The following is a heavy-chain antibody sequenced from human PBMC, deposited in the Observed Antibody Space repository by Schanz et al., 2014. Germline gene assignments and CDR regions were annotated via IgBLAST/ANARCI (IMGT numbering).Heavy chain of an antibody. CDR2: IIPILGME. V-gene: IGHV1-69*04. CDR1: GGTFSTYA. D-gene: IGHD3-10*01. J-gene: IGHJ4*02. CDR3: ARGLNSLWSITDY. Sequence: QVQLVQSGAEVKKPGSSVKVSCAASGGTFSTYAISWVRQAPGQGLEWMGRIIPILGMENYAQKFQGRVTITADISTSTAYMDLSSLRSDDTAVYYCARGLNSLWSITDYWGQGTLVTVSS.